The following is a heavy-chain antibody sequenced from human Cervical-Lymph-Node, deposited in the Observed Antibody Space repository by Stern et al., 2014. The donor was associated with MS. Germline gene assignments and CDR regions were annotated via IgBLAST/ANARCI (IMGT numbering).Heavy chain of an antibody. CDR1: GYTFTDYN. D-gene: IGHD1-26*01. V-gene: IGHV1-46*01. CDR3: ARVAPTVGAAY. CDR2: ISPDGGRT. Sequence: VQLLESGAEVKEPGASVKVSCTASGYTFTDYNIQWVRQDPGPGLEWMGMISPDGGRTAYAPKFRGRVTMTRDKSTATVYMELNSLRSEDTAVYFCARVAPTVGAAYWGQGTLVTVSS. J-gene: IGHJ4*02.